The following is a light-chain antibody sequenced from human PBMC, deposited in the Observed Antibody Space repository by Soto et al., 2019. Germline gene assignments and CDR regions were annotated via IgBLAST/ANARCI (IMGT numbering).Light chain of an antibody. CDR3: QQYDKSPPWT. CDR2: DAS. J-gene: IGKJ1*01. Sequence: EIVLTQSPATLSLSPGERATLYCRSSQSVSNYLAWYQQKPGQAPRLLIYDASNRATGIPARFSGSGSGTEFTLTISSLQSEDFATYYCQQYDKSPPWTFGQGTKVDNK. CDR1: QSVSNY. V-gene: IGKV3D-15*01.